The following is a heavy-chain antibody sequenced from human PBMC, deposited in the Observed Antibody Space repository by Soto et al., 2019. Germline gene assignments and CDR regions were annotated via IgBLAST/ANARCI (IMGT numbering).Heavy chain of an antibody. V-gene: IGHV4-59*08. Sequence: QVQLQQSGPGLVKPSETLSLTCTVSGGSIINYYCSWFRQSPGKGLEWIGYINHDGYSAYNLSLKRRITMSADTSKTQFSLMLDSVTATDTAVYYCARQGYGRQLGLVDAWGQGTTVIVSS. CDR2: INHDGYS. CDR3: ARQGYGRQLGLVDA. CDR1: GGSIINYY. J-gene: IGHJ6*02. D-gene: IGHD1-1*01.